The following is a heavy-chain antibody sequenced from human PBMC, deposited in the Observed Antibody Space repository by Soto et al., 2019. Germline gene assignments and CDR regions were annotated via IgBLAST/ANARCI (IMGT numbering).Heavy chain of an antibody. CDR3: ARLYGRTYYDILTGYRYYFDY. Sequence: SETLSLTCTVSGGSISSYYWSWIRQPPGKGLEWIGYIYYSGSTNYNPSLKSRVTISVDTPKNQFSLKLSSVTAADTAVYYCARLYGRTYYDILTGYRYYFDYWGQGTLVTVS. J-gene: IGHJ4*02. V-gene: IGHV4-59*08. CDR2: IYYSGST. D-gene: IGHD3-9*01. CDR1: GGSISSYY.